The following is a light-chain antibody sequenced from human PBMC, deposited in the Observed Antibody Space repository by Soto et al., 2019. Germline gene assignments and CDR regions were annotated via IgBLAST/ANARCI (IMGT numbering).Light chain of an antibody. V-gene: IGKV1-5*01. CDR2: DAS. CDR3: QQYNSYSWT. J-gene: IGKJ1*01. Sequence: DIQMTQPPSTLSASVGDRVTITCRASQSISSWLAWYQQKSGKAPKVLIYDASRLASGVPSRFSGSGSGTEFTLTLSSLQSDDFAAYYCQQYNSYSWTFGQGTKVEIK. CDR1: QSISSW.